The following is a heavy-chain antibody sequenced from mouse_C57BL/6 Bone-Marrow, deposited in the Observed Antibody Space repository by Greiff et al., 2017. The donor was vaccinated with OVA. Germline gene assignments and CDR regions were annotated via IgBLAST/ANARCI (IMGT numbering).Heavy chain of an antibody. D-gene: IGHD1-3*01. Sequence: EVKLVESGGGLVQPGGSLSLSCAASGFTFTDYYMSWVRQPPGKALEWLGFIRNKANGYTTEYSASVKGRFTISRDNSQSILYLQRNALRAEDSATYYCARTTVGFDYWGKGTTRTVSS. V-gene: IGHV7-3*01. CDR3: ARTTVGFDY. CDR1: GFTFTDYY. CDR2: IRNKANGYTT. J-gene: IGHJ2*01.